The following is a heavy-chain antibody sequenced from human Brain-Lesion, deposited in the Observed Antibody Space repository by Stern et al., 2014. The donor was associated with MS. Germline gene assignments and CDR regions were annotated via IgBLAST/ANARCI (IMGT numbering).Heavy chain of an antibody. V-gene: IGHV4-39*01. CDR3: AGEEDIRYCSGGSCTGNWFDP. D-gene: IGHD2-15*01. J-gene: IGHJ5*02. CDR1: GGSVSSTSYA. Sequence: QVQLVQSGPGLVKPSETLSLTCTVAGGSVSSTSYAWAWIRQPPGKGLEWIGTIYYSGHTYYSPSLKSRLTISLDTPKNLFPLQWGSVTAADTAVYYCAGEEDIRYCSGGSCTGNWFDPWGQGTLVTVSS. CDR2: IYYSGHT.